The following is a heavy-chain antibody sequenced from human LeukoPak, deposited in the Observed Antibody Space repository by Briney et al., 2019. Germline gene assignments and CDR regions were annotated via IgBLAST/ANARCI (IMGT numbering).Heavy chain of an antibody. Sequence: SETLSLTCTVSGGSISSGSYYWSWIRQPAGKGLEWIGRIYTSGSTNYNPSLKGRVTISLDTSKKQFSLKLSSVTAADTAVYYCARDPVTTRGREVYYYYYMDVWGKGTTVTVSS. J-gene: IGHJ6*03. CDR2: IYTSGST. CDR3: ARDPVTTRGREVYYYYYMDV. V-gene: IGHV4-61*02. CDR1: GGSISSGSYY. D-gene: IGHD4-17*01.